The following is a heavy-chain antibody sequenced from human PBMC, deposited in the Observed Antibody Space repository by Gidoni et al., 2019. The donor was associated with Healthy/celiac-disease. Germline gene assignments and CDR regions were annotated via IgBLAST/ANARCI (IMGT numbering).Heavy chain of an antibody. CDR3: ARAYDILTGYYYYYYGMDV. Sequence: EVQLVESGGGLVKPGGSLRLSCAASGFTFSSYSMNWVRQAPGKGLEWVSSISISSSYIYYADSVKGRFTISRDNAKNSLYLQMNSLRAEDTAVYYCARAYDILTGYYYYYYGMDVWGQGTTVTVSS. V-gene: IGHV3-21*01. D-gene: IGHD3-9*01. CDR1: GFTFSSYS. J-gene: IGHJ6*02. CDR2: ISISSSYI.